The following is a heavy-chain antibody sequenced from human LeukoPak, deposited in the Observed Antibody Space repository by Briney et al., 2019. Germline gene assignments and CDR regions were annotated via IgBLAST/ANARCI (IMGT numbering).Heavy chain of an antibody. CDR1: GFTFSSYS. D-gene: IGHD2-15*01. Sequence: PGGSLRLSCAASGFTFSSYSMNWVRQAPGKGLEWVSYISSSSSTIYYADSVKGRFTISRDNAKNSLSLQMNSLRDEDTAVYYCARDWVGDVWGQGTTVTVS. CDR3: ARDWVGDV. CDR2: ISSSSSTI. J-gene: IGHJ6*02. V-gene: IGHV3-48*02.